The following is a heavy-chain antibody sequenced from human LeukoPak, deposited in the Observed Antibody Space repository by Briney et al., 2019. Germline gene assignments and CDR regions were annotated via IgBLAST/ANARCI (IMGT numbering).Heavy chain of an antibody. V-gene: IGHV1-69*06. CDR2: IIPIFGTA. J-gene: IGHJ4*02. Sequence: SVKVSCKASGGTFSSYAISWVRQAPGQGLEWMGGIIPIFGTANYAQKFQGRVTITADKSTSTAYMELSSLRSEDTAVYYCARGGYCSSTSCYPYFDHWGQGTLVTVSS. CDR1: GGTFSSYA. CDR3: ARGGYCSSTSCYPYFDH. D-gene: IGHD2-2*01.